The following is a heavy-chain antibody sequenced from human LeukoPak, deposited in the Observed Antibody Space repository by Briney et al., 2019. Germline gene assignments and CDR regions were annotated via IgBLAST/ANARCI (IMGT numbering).Heavy chain of an antibody. J-gene: IGHJ5*02. CDR2: IKPDGSEK. D-gene: IGHD6-19*01. CDR1: GFTFSSYG. CDR3: ARDSGSGGP. Sequence: GGSLRLSCAASGFTFSSYGMHWVRQPPGKGLEWVAHIKPDGSEKNYVDSVKGRFTLFRDDAKNSVYLQMNSLRVEDTAVYYCARDSGSGGPWGQGTPVTVSS. V-gene: IGHV3-7*01.